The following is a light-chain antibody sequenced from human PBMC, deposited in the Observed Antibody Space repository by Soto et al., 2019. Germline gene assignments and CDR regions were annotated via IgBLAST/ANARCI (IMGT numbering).Light chain of an antibody. CDR2: EDI. CDR3: QSYDSSLSAVV. J-gene: IGLJ2*01. CDR1: SSNIGARYE. V-gene: IGLV1-40*01. Sequence: QSVLTQPPSVSGAPGQTVTLSCTGSSSNIGARYEVHWYQQLPGTAPKLLIYEDIKRPSGVPDRFSGSKSGASASLAITGLLSEDEAEYYCQSYDSSLSAVVFGGGTQLTVL.